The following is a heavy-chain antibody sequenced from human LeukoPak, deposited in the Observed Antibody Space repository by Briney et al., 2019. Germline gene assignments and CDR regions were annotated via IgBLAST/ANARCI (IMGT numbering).Heavy chain of an antibody. V-gene: IGHV3-23*01. D-gene: IGHD3-22*01. Sequence: GGSLRLSCAASGFTFSSYAMSWVRQAPGKGLESVKGRFTISRDNSKNTQYLHMNSLRAEDTAVYYCTKHSSYFDSMGYFDYWGQGTLVTVSS. J-gene: IGHJ4*02. CDR3: TKHSSYFDSMGYFDY. CDR1: GFTFSSYA.